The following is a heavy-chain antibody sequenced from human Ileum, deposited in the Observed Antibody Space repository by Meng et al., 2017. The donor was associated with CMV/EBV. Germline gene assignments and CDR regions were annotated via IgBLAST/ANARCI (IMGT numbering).Heavy chain of an antibody. D-gene: IGHD1-7*01. CDR2: IYSSGVT. CDR3: VRDRGAGHSPNYFDP. CDR1: GVTLSSTY. Sequence: GCLLPPGASLTLPGAGSGVTLSSTYFHWVRQALGKVLECLSSIYSSGVTQYRDSVKGRFTIFRNTSKNTIHLQMYSLRAEDTALYYCVRDRGAGHSPNYFDPWGQGTLVTVSS. V-gene: IGHV3-53*01. J-gene: IGHJ5*02.